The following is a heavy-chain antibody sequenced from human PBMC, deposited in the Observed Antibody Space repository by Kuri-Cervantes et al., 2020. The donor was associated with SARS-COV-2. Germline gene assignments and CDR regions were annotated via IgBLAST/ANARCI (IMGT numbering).Heavy chain of an antibody. CDR2: IHYSGTT. D-gene: IGHD3-22*01. V-gene: IGHV4-61*05. CDR1: GGSISSSSYY. CDR3: ARGSYDSSGYYFEDY. Sequence: GSLRLSCTVSGGSISSSSYYWGWIRQPPGKGLEWMGYIHYSGTTTYSPSLKSRLTISVDTPKNQFSLKVTSVTAADTAVYYCARGSYDSSGYYFEDYWGQGTLVTVSS. J-gene: IGHJ4*02.